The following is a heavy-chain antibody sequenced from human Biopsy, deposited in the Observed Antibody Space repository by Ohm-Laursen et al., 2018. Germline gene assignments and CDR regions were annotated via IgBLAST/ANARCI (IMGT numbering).Heavy chain of an antibody. CDR3: VRGRSMAV. J-gene: IGHJ6*02. CDR1: GFTFSSSW. CDR2: IKQYGSED. V-gene: IGHV3-7*01. Sequence: SRRLSCAASGFTFSSSWMTWGRQAPGKGLEWVAMIKQYGSEDYYEDSVKGRFTIFRDNAQKSLDLQLKSLIAEDTAVYYCVRGRSMAVWGQGTPVTVSS.